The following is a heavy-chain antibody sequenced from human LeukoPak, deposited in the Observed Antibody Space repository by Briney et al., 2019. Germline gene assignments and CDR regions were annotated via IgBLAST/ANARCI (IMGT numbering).Heavy chain of an antibody. J-gene: IGHJ4*02. CDR2: INPNSGGT. D-gene: IGHD3-3*01. CDR1: GYTFTGYY. CDR3: ARVEFGVVIGEIDH. V-gene: IGHV1-2*02. Sequence: ASVKVSCKASGYTFTGYYMHWVRQAPGQGLEWMGWINPNSGGTNYAQKFQGRVTMTRDTSISTAYMELSRLRSDDTAVYYCARVEFGVVIGEIDHWGQGTLVTVSS.